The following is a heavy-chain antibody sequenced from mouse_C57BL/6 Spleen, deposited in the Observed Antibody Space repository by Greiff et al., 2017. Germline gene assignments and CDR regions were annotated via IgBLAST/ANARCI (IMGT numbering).Heavy chain of an antibody. V-gene: IGHV1-81*01. CDR1: GYTFTSYG. CDR2: LCHRSGNT. D-gene: IGHD1-1*01. J-gene: IGHJ1*03. Sequence: QVQLQQSGAELARPGASVKLSCTASGYTFTSYGISWVKQRTGQGLEWIGELCHRSGNTYYPEKFKGKVTMTADNSSSTAYLELRSLTSEDSAVYFCTRWDYYCSSSPPDFDVWGTGTTVTVSS. CDR3: TRWDYYCSSSPPDFDV.